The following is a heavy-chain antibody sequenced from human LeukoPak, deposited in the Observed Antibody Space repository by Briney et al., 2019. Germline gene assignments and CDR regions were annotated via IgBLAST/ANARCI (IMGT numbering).Heavy chain of an antibody. V-gene: IGHV3-30*03. J-gene: IGHJ4*02. Sequence: GGALRLSSAASGFTFSSCGMHWVRQAPGKGLEWVAVISYDGSNKYYADSVKGRFTISRDNSKNTLYLQMNSLRAEDTAVYYCALGDPLDYWGQGTLVTVSS. CDR1: GFTFSSCG. CDR3: ALGDPLDY. D-gene: IGHD4-17*01. CDR2: ISYDGSNK.